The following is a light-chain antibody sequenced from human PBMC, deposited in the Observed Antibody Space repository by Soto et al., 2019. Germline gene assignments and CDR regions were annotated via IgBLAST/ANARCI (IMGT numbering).Light chain of an antibody. CDR3: QQNGSSPYT. Sequence: EIGLTQSPGTLSLSPGERATLSCRASQSVSSSSLAWYQQKPGQAPRLLIYGASSRATGIPDRFSGSGSGTDFALTISRLEPEDLAVYYCQQNGSSPYTFGQGTKLEIK. J-gene: IGKJ2*01. CDR1: QSVSSSS. V-gene: IGKV3-20*01. CDR2: GAS.